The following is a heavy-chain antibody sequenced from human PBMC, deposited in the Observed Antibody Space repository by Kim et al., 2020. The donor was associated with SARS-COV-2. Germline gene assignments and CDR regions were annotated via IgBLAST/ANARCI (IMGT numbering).Heavy chain of an antibody. V-gene: IGHV4-59*01. Sequence: SETLSLTCTVSGGSISNYFWSWIRHFPGQGLEWIGYVFNSGSTNYNPSLKSRVTISVNTPKNQFSLKLTSLTAADTAVYFCARGGSYGSGSYSKYGMDVWGPGTTVTVSS. CDR3: ARGGSYGSGSYSKYGMDV. CDR2: VFNSGST. J-gene: IGHJ6*02. D-gene: IGHD3-10*01. CDR1: GGSISNYF.